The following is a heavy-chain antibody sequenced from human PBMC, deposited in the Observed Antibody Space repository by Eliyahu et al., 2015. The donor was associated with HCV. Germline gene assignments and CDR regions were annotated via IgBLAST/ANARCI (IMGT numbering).Heavy chain of an antibody. D-gene: IGHD6-13*01. Sequence: EVQLLESGGGLVQPGGSLRLSCAASGFTFSSYAMXWVRQAPGKGLGWVSAISGSGGSTYYADSVKGRFTISRDNSKNTLYLQMNSLRAEDTAVYYCAKVVAAAGSRRLWYFDLWGRGTLVTVSS. CDR2: ISGSGGST. V-gene: IGHV3-23*01. J-gene: IGHJ2*01. CDR3: AKVVAAAGSRRLWYFDL. CDR1: GFTFSSYA.